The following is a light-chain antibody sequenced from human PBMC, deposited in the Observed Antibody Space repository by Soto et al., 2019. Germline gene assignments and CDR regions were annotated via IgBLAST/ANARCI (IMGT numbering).Light chain of an antibody. J-gene: IGLJ1*01. V-gene: IGLV2-14*01. Sequence: QSVLTQPASVSGSPGQSITISCTGTASDVGVYNYISWYQHHSGKAPKLMIFEVSNRPSGVSNRFSGSKSGNTASLTISGLQAEDEADYFCSSYTGSTTPYVFGTGTKLTVL. CDR3: SSYTGSTTPYV. CDR1: ASDVGVYNY. CDR2: EVS.